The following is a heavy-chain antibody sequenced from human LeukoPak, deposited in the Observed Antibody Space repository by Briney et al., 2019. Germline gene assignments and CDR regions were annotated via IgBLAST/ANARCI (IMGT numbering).Heavy chain of an antibody. J-gene: IGHJ4*02. CDR2: ISDSGGRT. D-gene: IGHD3-22*01. V-gene: IGHV3-23*01. CDR3: AKRGVVIRVILVGFHKEAYYFDS. Sequence: GGSLRLSCAVSGITLSNYGMSWVRQAPGKGLEWVAGISDSGGRTNYADSVKGRFTISRDNPKNTLYLQMNSLRAEDTAVYFWAKRGVVIRVILVGFHKEAYYFDSWGQGALVTVSS. CDR1: GITLSNYG.